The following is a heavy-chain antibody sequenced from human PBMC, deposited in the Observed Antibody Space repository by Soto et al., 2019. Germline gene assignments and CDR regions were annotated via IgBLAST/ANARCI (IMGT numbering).Heavy chain of an antibody. Sequence: VQLVESGGGVVQPGRSLRLSCAASGFTFSSYGMHWVRQAPGKGLEWVAVISYDGSNKYYADSVKGRFTISRDNSKNTLYLQMNSLRAEDTAVYYCAKSAGGNYCRYWGQGTLVTVSS. J-gene: IGHJ4*02. CDR1: GFTFSSYG. CDR2: ISYDGSNK. V-gene: IGHV3-30*18. CDR3: AKSAGGNYCRY. D-gene: IGHD1-26*01.